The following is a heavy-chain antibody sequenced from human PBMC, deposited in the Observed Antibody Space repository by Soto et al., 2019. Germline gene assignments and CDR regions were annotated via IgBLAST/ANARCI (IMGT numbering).Heavy chain of an antibody. Sequence: LSLTCTVSGGSVSSGSYYWSWIRQPPGKGLEWIGYIYYSGSTNYNPSLKSRVTISVDTSKNQFSLKLSSVTAADTAVYYCARTHPNDDYYGSGSYYQGWFAPWGQGTLVTVSS. CDR2: IYYSGST. CDR1: GGSVSSGSYY. D-gene: IGHD3-10*01. J-gene: IGHJ5*02. V-gene: IGHV4-61*01. CDR3: ARTHPNDDYYGSGSYYQGWFAP.